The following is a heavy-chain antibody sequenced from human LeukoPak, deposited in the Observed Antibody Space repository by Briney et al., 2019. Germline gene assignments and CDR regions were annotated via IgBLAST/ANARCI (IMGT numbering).Heavy chain of an antibody. CDR2: INPNSGGT. CDR3: ARDIGVAGKGDY. J-gene: IGHJ4*02. Sequence: ASVKVSCKASGYTFTGYYMHWVRRAPGQGLGWMGWINPNSGGTNYAQKFQGRVTMTRDTSISTAYMELSRLRSDDTAVYYCARDIGVAGKGDYWGQGTLVTVSS. V-gene: IGHV1-2*02. D-gene: IGHD6-19*01. CDR1: GYTFTGYY.